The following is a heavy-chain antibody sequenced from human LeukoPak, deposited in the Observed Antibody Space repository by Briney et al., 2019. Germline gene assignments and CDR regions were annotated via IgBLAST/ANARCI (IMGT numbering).Heavy chain of an antibody. V-gene: IGHV3-23*01. J-gene: IGHJ4*02. CDR1: GFTFSNAW. D-gene: IGHD6-6*01. CDR2: ISTSGAGT. CDR3: AKGVSTRPLYYFDN. Sequence: GGSLRLSCAASGFTFSNAWMSWVRQAPGKGLEWVSVISTSGAGTYSADSVKGRFTISRDNSKNTLYLQMNTLRVEDTAVYYCAKGVSTRPLYYFDNWGQGTLVTVSS.